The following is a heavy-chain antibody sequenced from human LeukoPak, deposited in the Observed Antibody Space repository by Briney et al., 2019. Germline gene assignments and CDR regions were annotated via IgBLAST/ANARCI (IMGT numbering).Heavy chain of an antibody. D-gene: IGHD2/OR15-2a*01. Sequence: GGSLRLSCAASGITFSSYWMHWVRQAPGKGLEWVANIKYDGSETYYVDSVKGRFTISRDNGKNSLYVQMNSLSVEDTAVYYCATYSTLNARDFQHWGQGTLVIVSS. V-gene: IGHV3-7*01. CDR1: GITFSSYW. CDR2: IKYDGSET. CDR3: ATYSTLNARDFQH. J-gene: IGHJ1*01.